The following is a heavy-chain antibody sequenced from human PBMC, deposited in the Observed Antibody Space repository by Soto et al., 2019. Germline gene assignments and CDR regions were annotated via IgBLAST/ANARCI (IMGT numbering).Heavy chain of an antibody. CDR3: ARVGSSSSEGAFDI. CDR2: IYSGCST. J-gene: IGHJ3*02. D-gene: IGHD6-6*01. CDR1: GFTVSSNY. V-gene: IGHV3-53*04. Sequence: VQLVESGGGLVQPGGSLRLSCAASGFTVSSNYMSWVRQAPGKGLEWVSVIYSGCSTYYADSVKGRFTISRHNSKNTLYLQMNSLRAEDTAVYYCARVGSSSSEGAFDIWGQGTMVTVSS.